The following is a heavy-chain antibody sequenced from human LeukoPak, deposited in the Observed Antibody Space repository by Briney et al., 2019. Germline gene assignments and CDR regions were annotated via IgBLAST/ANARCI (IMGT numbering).Heavy chain of an antibody. CDR2: IRYDGSNK. J-gene: IGHJ3*02. D-gene: IGHD3-10*01. CDR1: GFTFNSYG. V-gene: IGHV3-30*02. Sequence: GGSLRLSCAASGFTFNSYGMHWVRQAPGKGLEWVAFIRYDGSNKYYADSVKGRFTISRDNAKNSLYLQMNSLRAEDTAVYYCARELLWFGGSNDAFDIWGQGTMVTVSS. CDR3: ARELLWFGGSNDAFDI.